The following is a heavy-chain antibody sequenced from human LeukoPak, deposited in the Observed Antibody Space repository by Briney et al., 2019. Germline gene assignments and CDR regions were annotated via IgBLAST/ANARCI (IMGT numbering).Heavy chain of an antibody. V-gene: IGHV3-30*03. Sequence: GGSLRLSCAASGFTVSSNYMSWVRQAPGKGLEWVAVISYDGSNKYYADSVEGRFTISRDNSKNTLYLQMNSLRAEDTAVYYCARVGIPYGDLYYFDYWGQGTLVTVSS. CDR2: ISYDGSNK. CDR1: GFTVSSNY. CDR3: ARVGIPYGDLYYFDY. J-gene: IGHJ4*02. D-gene: IGHD4-17*01.